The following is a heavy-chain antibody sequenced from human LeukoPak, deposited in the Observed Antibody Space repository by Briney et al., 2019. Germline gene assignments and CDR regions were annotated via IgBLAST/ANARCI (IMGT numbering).Heavy chain of an antibody. Sequence: ASVKVSCEASGYTFTSYGISWVRQAPGQGLEWMGWISAYNGNTNYAQKLQGRVTMTTDTSTSTAYMELRSLRSDDTAVYYCAREFVRYCSSTSCPLYDYWGQGTLVAVSS. D-gene: IGHD2-2*01. CDR2: ISAYNGNT. CDR1: GYTFTSYG. J-gene: IGHJ4*02. V-gene: IGHV1-18*01. CDR3: AREFVRYCSSTSCPLYDY.